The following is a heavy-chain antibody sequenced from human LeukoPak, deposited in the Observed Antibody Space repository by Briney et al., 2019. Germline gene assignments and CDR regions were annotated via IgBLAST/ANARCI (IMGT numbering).Heavy chain of an antibody. V-gene: IGHV3-64*01. Sequence: GGSLRLSCAASGLTFSNYAMHWVRQAPGKGLEYVSAISSNGGSTYYANSVKGRFTISRDNSKNTLYLQMGSLRAEDMAVYYCARRTGTTSFDYWGQGTLVTVSS. D-gene: IGHD1-7*01. CDR1: GLTFSNYA. J-gene: IGHJ4*02. CDR2: ISSNGGST. CDR3: ARRTGTTSFDY.